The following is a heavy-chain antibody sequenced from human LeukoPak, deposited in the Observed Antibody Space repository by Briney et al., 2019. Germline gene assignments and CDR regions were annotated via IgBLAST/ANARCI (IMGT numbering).Heavy chain of an antibody. CDR3: ARTPHLAAIDY. Sequence: SETLSLTCTVSGGSISISSYYWGWIRQPPGKGLEWIGSIYYSGSTYYNPSLKSRVTISVDTSKNQFSLKLSSVTAADTAVYYCARTPHLAAIDYWGQGTLVTVSS. CDR1: GGSISISSYY. V-gene: IGHV4-39*07. CDR2: IYYSGST. D-gene: IGHD3-16*01. J-gene: IGHJ4*02.